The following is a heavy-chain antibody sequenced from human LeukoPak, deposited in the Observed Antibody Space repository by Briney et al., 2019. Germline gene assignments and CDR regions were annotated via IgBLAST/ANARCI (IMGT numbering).Heavy chain of an antibody. J-gene: IGHJ4*02. Sequence: PGGSLRLSCAASEFTFSNYAMHWVRQAPGKGLEWVAVISYDGSIKYYADSVKGRFTISRDNSKNTLYLQMNSLRAEDTAVYYCARDGGGYNYGEFDYWGQGTLVTVSS. CDR1: EFTFSNYA. D-gene: IGHD5-18*01. CDR3: ARDGGGYNYGEFDY. V-gene: IGHV3-30-3*01. CDR2: ISYDGSIK.